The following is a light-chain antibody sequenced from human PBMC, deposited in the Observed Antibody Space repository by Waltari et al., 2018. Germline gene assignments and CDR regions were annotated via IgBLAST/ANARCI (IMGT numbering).Light chain of an antibody. Sequence: SVLTQPPPTAGTPGQRIPIPLSGSNPNTGSNNVTWYQHFPGTAPKPLIYSTNYRPSGVPDRFSGSKSGTSASLAISGLQSEDEADYYCAAWDDSLNGVVFGGGTKLTVL. CDR1: NPNTGSNN. V-gene: IGLV1-44*01. J-gene: IGLJ2*01. CDR2: STN. CDR3: AAWDDSLNGVV.